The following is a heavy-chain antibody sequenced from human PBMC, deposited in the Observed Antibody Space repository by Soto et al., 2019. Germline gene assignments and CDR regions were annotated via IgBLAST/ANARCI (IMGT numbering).Heavy chain of an antibody. J-gene: IGHJ5*02. Sequence: VASVKVSCKASGGTFSSYAISWVRQAPGQGLEWMGGIIPISGTANYAQKFQGRVTITADESTSTAYMELSSLRSEDTAVYYCARETVTTYDVWFDPWGQGTLVTVSS. CDR3: ARETVTTYDVWFDP. V-gene: IGHV1-69*13. CDR2: IIPISGTA. CDR1: GGTFSSYA. D-gene: IGHD1-7*01.